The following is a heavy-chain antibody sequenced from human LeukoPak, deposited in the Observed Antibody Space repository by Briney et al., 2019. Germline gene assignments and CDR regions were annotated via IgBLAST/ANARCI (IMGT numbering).Heavy chain of an antibody. J-gene: IGHJ4*02. V-gene: IGHV1-46*01. CDR3: ARDGAYCGGDCYHLLDY. Sequence: ASVTVSCKASGYTFTSYYMHWVRQAPGQGLEWMGIINPSGGSTSYAQKFQGRVTMTRDTSTSTVYMELSSLRSEDTAVYYCARDGAYCGGDCYHLLDYWGQGTLVTVSS. CDR2: INPSGGST. CDR1: GYTFTSYY. D-gene: IGHD2-21*02.